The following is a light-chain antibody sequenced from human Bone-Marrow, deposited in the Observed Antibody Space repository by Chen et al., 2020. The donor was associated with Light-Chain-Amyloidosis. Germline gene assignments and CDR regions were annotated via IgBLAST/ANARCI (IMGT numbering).Light chain of an antibody. CDR1: NIGSTS. CDR2: DDI. V-gene: IGLV3-21*02. CDR3: QVWDRSSDRPV. Sequence: SYVLTQPSSVSVAPGQTATIACGGNNIGSTSVHWYQQTPGQAPLLVVDDDIDRPSGIPGRLSGSNAGNTATLTISRVEAGDEADYYCQVWDRSSDRPVFGGGTKLTVL. J-gene: IGLJ3*02.